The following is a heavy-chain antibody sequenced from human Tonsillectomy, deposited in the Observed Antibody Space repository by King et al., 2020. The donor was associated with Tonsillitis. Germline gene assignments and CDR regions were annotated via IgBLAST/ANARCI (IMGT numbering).Heavy chain of an antibody. V-gene: IGHV4-59*01. D-gene: IGHD6-19*01. CDR2: IYYSGST. Sequence: QLQESGPGLVKPSETLSLTCTVSGGSISSYYWSWIRQPPGKGLEWVGYIYYSGSTNYNHSLKSRVTISVDTSKNQFSLKLSSGTAADAAVYYCARDSDSSGWSTYYYYGMDVWGQGTTVTVSS. CDR1: GGSISSYY. CDR3: ARDSDSSGWSTYYYYGMDV. J-gene: IGHJ6*02.